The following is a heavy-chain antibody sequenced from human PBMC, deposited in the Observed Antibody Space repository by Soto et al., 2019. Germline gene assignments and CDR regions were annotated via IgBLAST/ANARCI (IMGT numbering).Heavy chain of an antibody. CDR2: INADNGDT. CDR3: ARDRDILTAYYPY. V-gene: IGHV1-3*01. CDR1: GYTFTTYA. J-gene: IGHJ4*02. D-gene: IGHD3-9*01. Sequence: GASVKVSYKASGYTFTTYAMHWVRQAPGQRLEWMGWINADNGDTKYSQIFQGRVTFTRDTSATTAYMEVSSLRSEDTAVYYCARDRDILTAYYPYWGQGTLVTVSS.